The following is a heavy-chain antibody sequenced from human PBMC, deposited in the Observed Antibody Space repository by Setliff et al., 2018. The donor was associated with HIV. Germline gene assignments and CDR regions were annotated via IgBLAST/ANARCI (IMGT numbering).Heavy chain of an antibody. V-gene: IGHV1-18*01. Sequence: SVKVSCKASGYTFTSYGISWVRQAPGQGLEWMGWISAYNGNTNYAQKLQGRVTMTTDTSTSTAYMELRSLRSDDTAVYYCARGSSSITIFGVVTPRDAFDIWGQGTMVTVSS. CDR1: GYTFTSYG. J-gene: IGHJ3*02. CDR3: ARGSSSITIFGVVTPRDAFDI. CDR2: ISAYNGNT. D-gene: IGHD3-3*01.